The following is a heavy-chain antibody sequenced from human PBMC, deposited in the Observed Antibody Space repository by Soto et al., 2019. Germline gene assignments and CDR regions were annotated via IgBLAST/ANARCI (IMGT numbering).Heavy chain of an antibody. CDR2: IIPIFGAA. J-gene: IGHJ4*02. CDR1: GGTFSSYA. CDR3: ARDPIGYDSSGFGY. V-gene: IGHV1-69*13. Sequence: SVKVSCTASGGTFSSYAISWVRQAPGQGLEWMGGIIPIFGAANYAQKFQGRVTITADESTSTAYMELSSLRSEDTAVYYCARDPIGYDSSGFGYWGQGTLVTVSS. D-gene: IGHD3-22*01.